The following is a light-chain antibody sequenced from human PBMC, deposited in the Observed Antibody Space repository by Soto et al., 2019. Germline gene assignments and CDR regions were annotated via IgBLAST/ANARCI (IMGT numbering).Light chain of an antibody. CDR2: GVV. Sequence: QSALTQPRSVAGSPGQSVTISCTGTGNDVGAYNYVSWYQQHPGRPPKLLIYGVVRWPSGVPDRVSGSKSGNTASLTISGLQAEDEADYFCCSYAGGYTYLFGTGTKVTVL. J-gene: IGLJ1*01. CDR1: GNDVGAYNY. V-gene: IGLV2-11*01. CDR3: CSYAGGYTYL.